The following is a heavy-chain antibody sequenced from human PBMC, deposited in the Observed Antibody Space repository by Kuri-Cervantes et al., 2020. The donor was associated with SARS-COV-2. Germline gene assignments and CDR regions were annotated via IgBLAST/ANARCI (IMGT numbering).Heavy chain of an antibody. Sequence: ETLSLTCAVSGFCFGTYAMSWVRQAPGKGLEWVAYIRQDGGDTYYAAPVKGRFTISRDDAKNSVYLQMNNMRVEDTAVFYWARVGPLSSWYPTRYLDSWGQGTPVTVSS. CDR3: ARVGPLSSWYPTRYLDS. CDR2: IRQDGGDT. D-gene: IGHD2-2*01. CDR1: GFCFGTYA. V-gene: IGHV3-7*01. J-gene: IGHJ4*02.